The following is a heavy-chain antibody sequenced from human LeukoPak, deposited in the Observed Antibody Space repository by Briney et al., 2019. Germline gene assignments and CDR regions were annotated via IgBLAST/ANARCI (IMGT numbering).Heavy chain of an antibody. Sequence: SSETLSLTCTVSGGSISSYYWSWIRQPPGKGLEWIGYIYYSGSTNYNPSLKSRVTISVDTSKNQFSLRLTSLTAADTAVYYCATVTDPRYNYFDPWGQGTLVTVSS. V-gene: IGHV4-59*12. J-gene: IGHJ5*02. D-gene: IGHD2-21*02. CDR2: IYYSGST. CDR1: GGSISSYY. CDR3: ATVTDPRYNYFDP.